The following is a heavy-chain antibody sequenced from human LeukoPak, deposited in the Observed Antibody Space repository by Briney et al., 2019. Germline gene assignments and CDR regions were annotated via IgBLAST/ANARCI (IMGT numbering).Heavy chain of an antibody. CDR1: GFTFSSYE. V-gene: IGHV3-48*03. CDR3: AIGYDYGDYEGLDY. CDR2: ISSRGSTI. D-gene: IGHD4-17*01. Sequence: GGSLRLSCAASGFTFSSYEMNWVRQAPGKGLEWVSYISSRGSTIYYADSVKGRFTISRDNAKNSLYLQMNSLRAEDTAVYYCAIGYDYGDYEGLDYWGQGTLVTVSS. J-gene: IGHJ4*02.